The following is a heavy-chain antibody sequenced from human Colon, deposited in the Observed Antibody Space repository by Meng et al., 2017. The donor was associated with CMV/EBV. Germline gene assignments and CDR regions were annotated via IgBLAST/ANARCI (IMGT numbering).Heavy chain of an antibody. D-gene: IGHD3-16*01. J-gene: IGHJ4*02. CDR3: GRDRMGGIDY. V-gene: IGHV3-30*09. CDR2: KSADRSLE. CDR1: GFIFTGYA. Sequence: LTYATSGFIFTGYAMHWVRQAPGKGLEWLGVKSADRSLEVHADSVEDRLVISRMNSEKTVYLLLNNLRIEDTAVYYCGRDRMGGIDYWGQGTLVTVSS.